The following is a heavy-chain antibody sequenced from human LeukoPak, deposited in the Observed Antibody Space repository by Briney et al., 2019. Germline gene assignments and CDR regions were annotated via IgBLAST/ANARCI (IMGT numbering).Heavy chain of an antibody. J-gene: IGHJ4*02. CDR3: ARVFKGRYYFDY. CDR1: GFTFSTYG. CDR2: MLYGGTNK. V-gene: IGHV3-33*01. Sequence: GGSLRLSCVASGFTFSTYGIQWVRQAPGKGLEWVAVMLYGGTNKYYADSVKGRFTISSDNSQNTLYLQMNSLRVEDTAVYHCARVFKGRYYFDYWGQGTLVSVSS.